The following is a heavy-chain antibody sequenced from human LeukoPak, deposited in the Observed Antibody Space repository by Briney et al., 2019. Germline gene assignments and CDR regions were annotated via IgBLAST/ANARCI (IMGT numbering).Heavy chain of an antibody. V-gene: IGHV4-39*01. CDR1: GGSISSSSYY. CDR2: IYYSGST. D-gene: IGHD5-18*01. J-gene: IGHJ6*02. Sequence: PSETLSLTCTVSGGSISSSSYYWGWIRQPPGKGLEWIGSIYYSGSTYYNPSLKSRVTISVDTSKNQFSLKLSSVTAADTAVYYCARRLDTAMVTPDYYYYGMDVWGQGTTVTVSS. CDR3: ARRLDTAMVTPDYYYYGMDV.